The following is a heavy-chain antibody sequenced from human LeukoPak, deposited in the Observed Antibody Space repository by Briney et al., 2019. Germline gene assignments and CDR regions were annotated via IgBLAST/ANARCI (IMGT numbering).Heavy chain of an antibody. D-gene: IGHD3-9*01. CDR1: GGSISSSNYY. V-gene: IGHV4-39*07. J-gene: IGHJ4*02. CDR2: INHSGST. CDR3: ARRGRYFDWLLSLPFDY. Sequence: PSETLSLTCTVSGGSISSSNYYWSWIRQPPGKGLEWIGEINHSGSTNYNPSLKSRVTISVDTSKNQFSLKLSSVTAADTAVYYCARRGRYFDWLLSLPFDYWGQGTLVTVSS.